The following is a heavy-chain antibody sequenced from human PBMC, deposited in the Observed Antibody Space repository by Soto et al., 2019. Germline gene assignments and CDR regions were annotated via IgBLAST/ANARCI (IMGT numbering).Heavy chain of an antibody. V-gene: IGHV3-23*01. D-gene: IGHD1-26*01. CDR1: GLTFGSSG. Sequence: EVQLLESGGGLVQPGGSLRLSCAASGLTFGSSGMSWVRQAPGKGLEWVSSISVGGHNTYYADSVRARFTISRDNCKTTLSLQMNSLRAEDTAIYYGAGDLRRGESYGGFVPWGQGTLVTVSS. CDR3: AGDLRRGESYGGFVP. CDR2: ISVGGHNT. J-gene: IGHJ5*02.